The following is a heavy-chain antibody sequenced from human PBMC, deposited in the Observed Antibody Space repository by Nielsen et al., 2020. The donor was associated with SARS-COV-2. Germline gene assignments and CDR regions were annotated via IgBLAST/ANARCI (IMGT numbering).Heavy chain of an antibody. D-gene: IGHD3-10*01. CDR2: IWYDGSNK. CDR1: GFTFSSYG. J-gene: IGHJ4*02. CDR3: AKEAYYYASGSQEFDY. V-gene: IGHV3-33*06. Sequence: GESLKISCAASGFTFSSYGMHWVRQAPGKGLEWVAVIWYDGSNKYYADSVKGRFTISRDNSKNTLYLQMNSLRAEDTAVYYCAKEAYYYASGSQEFDYWGQGTLVTVSS.